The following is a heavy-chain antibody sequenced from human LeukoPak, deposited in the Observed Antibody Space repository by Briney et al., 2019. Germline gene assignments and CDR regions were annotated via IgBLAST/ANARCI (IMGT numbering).Heavy chain of an antibody. CDR2: ISGSGGST. CDR1: GFTFSSYA. Sequence: GGSLGLSCAASGFTFSSYAMSWVRQAPGKGLEWVSAISGSGGSTYYADSVKGRFTISRDNSKNTLYLQMNSLRAEDTAVYYCAKDGSHYYDSSGYFFDYWGQGTLVTVSS. CDR3: AKDGSHYYDSSGYFFDY. J-gene: IGHJ4*02. V-gene: IGHV3-23*01. D-gene: IGHD3-22*01.